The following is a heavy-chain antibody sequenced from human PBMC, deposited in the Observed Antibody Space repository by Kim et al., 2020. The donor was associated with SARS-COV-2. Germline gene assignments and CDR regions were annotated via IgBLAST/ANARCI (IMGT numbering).Heavy chain of an antibody. CDR1: GYTFSNYG. Sequence: ASVKVSCKASGYTFSNYGITWLRQAPGQGLEWMGWISGYNGNTNYGQKFQGRVAMTTDTPTNTAYLEVRSLRSDDTAMYYCARADSSNWYVSFAYWGQGTLVSVSS. V-gene: IGHV1-18*01. D-gene: IGHD6-13*01. CDR2: ISGYNGNT. J-gene: IGHJ4*02. CDR3: ARADSSNWYVSFAY.